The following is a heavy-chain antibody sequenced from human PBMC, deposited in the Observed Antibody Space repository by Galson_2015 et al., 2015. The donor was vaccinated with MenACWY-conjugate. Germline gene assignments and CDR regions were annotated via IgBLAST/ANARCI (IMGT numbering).Heavy chain of an antibody. D-gene: IGHD5-24*01. J-gene: IGHJ4*02. CDR1: GGSISSTNYY. Sequence: ETLSLTCNVSGGSISSTNYYWGWIRQSPGRGLEWIGSIYYSGSTYYNPSLKSRVTISVDTSKNQFSLKLSSVTAADTAVYYCARSFDPGNSRDGFTKYYFDYWGQGLLVTVSS. CDR3: ARSFDPGNSRDGFTKYYFDY. CDR2: IYYSGST. V-gene: IGHV4-39*07.